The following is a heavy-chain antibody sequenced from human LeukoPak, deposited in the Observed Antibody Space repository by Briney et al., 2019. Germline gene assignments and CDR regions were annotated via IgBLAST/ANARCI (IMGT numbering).Heavy chain of an antibody. J-gene: IGHJ5*02. CDR1: GGSFSGYY. CDR3: ATSLGYCSSTSCQRGWFDP. CDR2: INHSGST. V-gene: IGHV4-34*01. Sequence: SETLSLTCAVYGGSFSGYYWSWIRQPPGKGLEWIGEINHSGSTNYNPSLKSRVTISVDTSKNQFSLKLSSVTAADTAVYYCATSLGYCSSTSCQRGWFDPWGQGTLVTVSS. D-gene: IGHD2-2*01.